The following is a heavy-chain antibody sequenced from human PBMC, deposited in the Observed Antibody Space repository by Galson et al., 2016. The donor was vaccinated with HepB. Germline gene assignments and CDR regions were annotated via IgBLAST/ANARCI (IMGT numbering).Heavy chain of an antibody. D-gene: IGHD3-10*02. V-gene: IGHV1-8*01. Sequence: SVKVSCKVSGDALTSLDLHWVRQAAGQGLEWVGWMNPRNGDTRYARKFEGRVTMTRDSSIGTAYLELTSLTSEDTAVYYCARGRGSSLNVHKWFDPWGQGTLVTGSS. CDR3: ARGRGSSLNVHKWFDP. J-gene: IGHJ5*02. CDR2: MNPRNGDT. CDR1: GDALTSLD.